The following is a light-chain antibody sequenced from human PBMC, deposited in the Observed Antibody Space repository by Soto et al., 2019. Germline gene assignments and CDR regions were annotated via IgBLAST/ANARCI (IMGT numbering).Light chain of an antibody. Sequence: EIVMTQSPVTLSVSPGERVTLSCRASQSVSTKLAWYQQKPGQAPRLLIYGASTRATGIPARFSGSGSGTEFTLTISGLQSEDFAVYYCQHSFTFGPGTKVDIK. CDR2: GAS. J-gene: IGKJ3*01. V-gene: IGKV3-15*01. CDR1: QSVSTK. CDR3: QHSFT.